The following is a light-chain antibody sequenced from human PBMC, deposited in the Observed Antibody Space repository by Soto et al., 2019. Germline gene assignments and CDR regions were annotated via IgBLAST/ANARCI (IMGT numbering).Light chain of an antibody. CDR3: QIWDSSTSVV. Sequence: SYELTQPLSVSVALGQTASITCGGNNSGSKNLHWYQQKPGQAPLLVIYMNTNRPSGIPERFSGSKSGNTATLTISRAQAGDEADYYCQIWDSSTSVVFGGGTKVTVL. V-gene: IGLV3-9*01. J-gene: IGLJ2*01. CDR2: MNT. CDR1: NSGSKN.